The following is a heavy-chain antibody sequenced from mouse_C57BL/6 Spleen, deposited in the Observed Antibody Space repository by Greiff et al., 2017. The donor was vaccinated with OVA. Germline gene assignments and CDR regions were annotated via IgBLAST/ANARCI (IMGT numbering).Heavy chain of an antibody. CDR1: GFTFSSYA. J-gene: IGHJ3*01. Sequence: EVKLEESGEGLVKPGGSLKLSCAASGFTFSSYAMSWVRQTPEKRLEWVAYISSGGDYIYYADTVKGRFTISRDNARNTLYLQMSSLKSEDTAMYYCTRGDYDVWFAYWGQGTLVTVSA. CDR2: ISSGGDYI. V-gene: IGHV5-9-1*02. D-gene: IGHD2-4*01. CDR3: TRGDYDVWFAY.